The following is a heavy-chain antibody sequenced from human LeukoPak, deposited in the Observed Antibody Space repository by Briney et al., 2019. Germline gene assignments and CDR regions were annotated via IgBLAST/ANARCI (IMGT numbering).Heavy chain of an antibody. CDR1: GFTFSSDW. D-gene: IGHD3-9*01. CDR3: ARPYDILPYNYFDY. J-gene: IGHJ4*02. V-gene: IGHV3-7*01. CDR2: IKHDESEK. Sequence: GGSLSLSCAASGFTFSSDWMSWVRQAPGKGLGWVANIKHDESEKYYVDSVKGRFTISRDNAKNSLYLQMNSLRAEDTAVYYCARPYDILPYNYFDYWGQGTLVTVSS.